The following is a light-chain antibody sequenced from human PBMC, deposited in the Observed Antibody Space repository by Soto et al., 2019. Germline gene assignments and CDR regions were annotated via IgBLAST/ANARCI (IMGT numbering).Light chain of an antibody. CDR1: QGISSA. CDR3: QQYNTYWT. V-gene: IGKV1-13*02. Sequence: IQMTQSPSSLSASVGDRFTITCRASQGISSALAWYQQKPGKAPKLLIYDASSLENGVPSRFSGSGSGTEFTLTITGLQPDDFATYYCQQYNTYWTFGQGTKVDIK. J-gene: IGKJ1*01. CDR2: DAS.